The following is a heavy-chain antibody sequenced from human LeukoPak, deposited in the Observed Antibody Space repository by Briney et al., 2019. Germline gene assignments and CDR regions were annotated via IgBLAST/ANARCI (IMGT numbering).Heavy chain of an antibody. J-gene: IGHJ6*03. D-gene: IGHD6-19*01. CDR3: AREQWLVLRDRWLHLYYYYYMDV. CDR2: IYTSGST. Sequence: SETLSLTCTVSGGSISSYYWSWIRQPAGKGLEWIGRIYTSGSTNYNPSLKSRVTMSVDTSKNQFSLKLSSVTAADTAVYYCAREQWLVLRDRWLHLYYYYYMDVWGKGTTVTVSS. V-gene: IGHV4-4*07. CDR1: GGSISSYY.